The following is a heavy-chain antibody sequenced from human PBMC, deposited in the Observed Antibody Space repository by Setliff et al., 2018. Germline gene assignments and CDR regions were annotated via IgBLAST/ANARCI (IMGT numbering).Heavy chain of an antibody. CDR2: INAANGNT. CDR1: GYTFTSYG. J-gene: IGHJ4*02. V-gene: IGHV1-3*01. Sequence: ASVKVSCKASGYTFTSYGVHWVRQAPGQRLEWMGWINAANGNTKYSQKFQGRVAITRDTSASTAYMELSSLTSEDTAVYFCARGSRGFDYWGQGALVTVSS. CDR3: ARGSRGFDY.